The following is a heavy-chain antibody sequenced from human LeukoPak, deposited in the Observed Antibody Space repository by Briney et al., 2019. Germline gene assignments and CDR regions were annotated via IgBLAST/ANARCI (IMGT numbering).Heavy chain of an antibody. CDR3: ARGYCSSTSCYFDY. J-gene: IGHJ4*02. Sequence: SETLSLTCAVYGGSFSGYYWSWIRQPPGKGLEWIGEINHSGSTNYNPSLKSRVTISVDTSKNQFSLKLSSVTAADTAVYYCARGYCSSTSCYFDYWGQGTLVTVSS. CDR1: GGSFSGYY. D-gene: IGHD2-2*01. CDR2: INHSGST. V-gene: IGHV4-34*01.